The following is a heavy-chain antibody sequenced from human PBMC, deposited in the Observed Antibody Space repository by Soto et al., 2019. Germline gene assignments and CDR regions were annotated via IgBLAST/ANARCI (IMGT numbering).Heavy chain of an antibody. Sequence: QVQLVQSGAEVKKPGASVKVSCKASGYTFTSYGISWVRQAPGQGIEWMGWISAYNGNTNYAQKLQGRVTMTTDTATSTAYMELRSLKSDDTAVYYCERVKSSRYHNWFDPWGQGTLVTVSS. CDR2: ISAYNGNT. V-gene: IGHV1-18*01. CDR1: GYTFTSYG. J-gene: IGHJ5*02. CDR3: ERVKSSRYHNWFDP. D-gene: IGHD3-22*01.